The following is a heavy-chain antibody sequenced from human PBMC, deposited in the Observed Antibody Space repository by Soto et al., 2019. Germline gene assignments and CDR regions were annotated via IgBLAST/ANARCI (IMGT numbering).Heavy chain of an antibody. CDR2: IYSGGST. Sequence: EVPLVESGGGLVQPGGSLRLSCAASGFTVSSNYMSWVRQAPGKGLEWVSVIYSGGSTYYADSVKGRFTISRHNSKNARYLQMNSLSAEDTAVYYCVRGWYCSGWYLGYWGQGTLVTVSS. CDR1: GFTVSSNY. D-gene: IGHD6-19*01. CDR3: VRGWYCSGWYLGY. J-gene: IGHJ4*02. V-gene: IGHV3-53*04.